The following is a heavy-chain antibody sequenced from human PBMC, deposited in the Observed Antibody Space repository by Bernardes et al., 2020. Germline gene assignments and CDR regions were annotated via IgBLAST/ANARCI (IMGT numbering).Heavy chain of an antibody. V-gene: IGHV3-23*01. CDR2: GSGHGGST. Sequence: GGSLRLPCAALGSTFSNFAMSWVRQAPGKGLEWVSAGSGHGGSTYYADSVKGRFTMSRDNSKNTLFLQVNSLRAEDTAVYYCAKTFPYDSSGWGFDYWGQGTLVTVSS. J-gene: IGHJ4*02. CDR3: AKTFPYDSSGWGFDY. CDR1: GSTFSNFA. D-gene: IGHD3-22*01.